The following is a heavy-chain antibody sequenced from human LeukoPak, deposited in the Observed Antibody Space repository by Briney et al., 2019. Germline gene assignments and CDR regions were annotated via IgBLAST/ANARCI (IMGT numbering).Heavy chain of an antibody. Sequence: PSETLSLTCTVSGGSISSYYWSWIRQPPGKGLEWIGYIYYSGSTNYNPSLKSRVTISVDTSKNQFSLKLSSVTAADTAVYYCARAPYGGYTNWFDPWGQGTLVTVSS. CDR2: IYYSGST. V-gene: IGHV4-59*01. CDR3: ARAPYGGYTNWFDP. D-gene: IGHD5-12*01. CDR1: GGSISSYY. J-gene: IGHJ5*02.